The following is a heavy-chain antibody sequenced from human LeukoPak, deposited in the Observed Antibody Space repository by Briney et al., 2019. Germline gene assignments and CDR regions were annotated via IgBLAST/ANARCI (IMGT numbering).Heavy chain of an antibody. CDR3: ARERGYSYGFVDY. CDR1: GYTFTGYY. Sequence: ASVKVSCKASGYTFTGYYMHWVRQAPGQGLEWMGIINPSGGNTNNAQKFQGRATMTRDTSTSTVHMELSSLRSEDTAVYYCARERGYSYGFVDYWGQGTLVTVSS. J-gene: IGHJ4*02. CDR2: INPSGGNT. D-gene: IGHD5-18*01. V-gene: IGHV1-46*01.